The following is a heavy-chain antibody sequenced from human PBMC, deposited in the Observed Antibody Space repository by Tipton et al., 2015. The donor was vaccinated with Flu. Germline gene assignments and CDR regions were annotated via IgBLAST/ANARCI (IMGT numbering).Heavy chain of an antibody. Sequence: SLRLSCAASGFNFADYVMTWVRQAPGKGLEWVSIVNWRGDNTGYGDSVKGRFTISRDNAKNSLYLQMNSLRAEDTAFYFCARSRKIFGVVRTPFDIWGQGTMVTVSS. D-gene: IGHD3-3*01. CDR1: GFNFADYV. CDR2: VNWRGDNT. V-gene: IGHV3-20*04. CDR3: ARSRKIFGVVRTPFDI. J-gene: IGHJ3*02.